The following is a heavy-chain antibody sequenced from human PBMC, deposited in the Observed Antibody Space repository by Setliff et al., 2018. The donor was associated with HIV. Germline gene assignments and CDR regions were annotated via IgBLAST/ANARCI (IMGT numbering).Heavy chain of an antibody. Sequence: GASVKVSCKASGYTFTKSIIHWVRQAPGQGLEWMGAIISSGGSTGYAEELQARVTLTRDTSTSTVYMELSGLREEDTAVYYCARDGASGSGYYWADYWSQGTLVTVSS. D-gene: IGHD3-3*01. V-gene: IGHV1-46*01. CDR1: GYTFTKSI. CDR2: IISSGGST. CDR3: ARDGASGSGYYWADY. J-gene: IGHJ4*02.